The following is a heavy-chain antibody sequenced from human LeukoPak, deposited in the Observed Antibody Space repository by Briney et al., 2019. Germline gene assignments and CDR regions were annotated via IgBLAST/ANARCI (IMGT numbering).Heavy chain of an antibody. J-gene: IGHJ4*02. CDR3: AKRVGMVRGVRASPYYFDC. Sequence: GGSLRLSCAASGFTFSSYVMNWVRQAPGKGLEWVSAISGSGGSTYYADSVKGRFTISRDNSKNPLYLQMNSLRAEDTAVYYCAKRVGMVRGVRASPYYFDCWGQGTLVTVPS. D-gene: IGHD3-10*01. CDR2: ISGSGGST. CDR1: GFTFSSYV. V-gene: IGHV3-23*01.